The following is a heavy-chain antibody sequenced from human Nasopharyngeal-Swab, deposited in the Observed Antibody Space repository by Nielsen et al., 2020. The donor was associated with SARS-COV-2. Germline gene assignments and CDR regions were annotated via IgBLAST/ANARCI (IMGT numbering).Heavy chain of an antibody. CDR1: GYSFSSYW. CDR3: ARWEVQVQRKFAFDI. CDR2: IYPGDSDT. Sequence: GESLKISCKGSGYSFSSYWIAWVRQMPGKGLEWMGIIYPGDSDTRYSPSFQGQVTISADKSISNAYLQWSSLKAWDTAMYYCARWEVQVQRKFAFDIWGQGTMVTVSS. D-gene: IGHD1-1*01. V-gene: IGHV5-51*01. J-gene: IGHJ3*02.